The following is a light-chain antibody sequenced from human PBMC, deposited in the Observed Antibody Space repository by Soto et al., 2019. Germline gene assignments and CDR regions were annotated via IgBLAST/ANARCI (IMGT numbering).Light chain of an antibody. V-gene: IGKV1-5*01. Sequence: GDRVTITCRASQSISSWLAWYQQKPWKAPKLLIYDASSLESGVPSRFSGSGSGTEFTLTISSLQPDDFATYYCQQYNSYSWTFGQGTKVE. J-gene: IGKJ1*01. CDR2: DAS. CDR3: QQYNSYSWT. CDR1: QSISSW.